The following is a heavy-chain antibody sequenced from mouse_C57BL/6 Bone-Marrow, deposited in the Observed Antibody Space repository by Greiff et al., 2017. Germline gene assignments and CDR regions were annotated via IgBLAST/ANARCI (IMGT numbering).Heavy chain of an antibody. J-gene: IGHJ4*01. CDR2: IDPANGNT. CDR3: ARSRNYYAMDY. Sequence: EVQLQQSVAELVRPGASVKLSCTASGFNIKNTYMPWVKQRPEQGLEWIGRIDPANGNTKYAPKFQGKATITADTSSNTAYLQLSSLTSEDTAIYYCARSRNYYAMDYWGQGTSVTVSS. V-gene: IGHV14-3*01. CDR1: GFNIKNTY.